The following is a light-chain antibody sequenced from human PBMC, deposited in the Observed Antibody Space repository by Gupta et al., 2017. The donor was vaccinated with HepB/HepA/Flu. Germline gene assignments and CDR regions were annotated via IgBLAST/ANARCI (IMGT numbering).Light chain of an antibody. V-gene: IGLV3-1*01. CDR2: EGT. CDR1: KLGDTY. CDR3: QAWDRLTVL. J-gene: IGLJ2*01. Sequence: YELTQPPSVSVSPGQPASITCSGDKLGDTYVRWYQQRPGQSPVLVIYEGTKRPSGIPERFSGSDSGNTATLTISETQPMDEADYYCQAWDRLTVLFGGGTKLTVL.